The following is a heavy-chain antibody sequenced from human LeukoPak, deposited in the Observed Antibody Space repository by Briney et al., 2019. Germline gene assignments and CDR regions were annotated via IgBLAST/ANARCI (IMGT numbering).Heavy chain of an antibody. CDR1: GFTFSSYS. J-gene: IGHJ3*02. Sequence: GGSLRLSCAASGFTFSSYSMNWVRQAPGKGLEWVSSISSSSSYIYYADSVKGRFTISRDNAKNSLYLQMNSLRAEDTAVYYCASALLLSDAFDTWGQGTMVTVSS. V-gene: IGHV3-21*01. CDR3: ASALLLSDAFDT. D-gene: IGHD2-21*01. CDR2: ISSSSSYI.